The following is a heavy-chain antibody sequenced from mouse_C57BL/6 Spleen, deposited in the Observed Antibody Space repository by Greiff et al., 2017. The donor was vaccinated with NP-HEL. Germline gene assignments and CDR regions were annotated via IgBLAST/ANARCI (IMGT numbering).Heavy chain of an antibody. J-gene: IGHJ4*01. Sequence: EVQRVESGGDLVKPGGSLKLSCAASGFTFSSYGMSWVRQTPDKRLEWVATISSGGSYTYYPDSVKGRFTISRDNAKNTLYLQMSSLKSEDTAMYYCARQGLLPRAMDYWGQGTSVTVSS. CDR2: ISSGGSYT. CDR3: ARQGLLPRAMDY. D-gene: IGHD2-1*01. V-gene: IGHV5-6*01. CDR1: GFTFSSYG.